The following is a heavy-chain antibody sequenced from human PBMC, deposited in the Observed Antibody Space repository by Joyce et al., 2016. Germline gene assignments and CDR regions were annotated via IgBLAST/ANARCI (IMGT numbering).Heavy chain of an antibody. D-gene: IGHD2-8*02. CDR3: ARGGNLVHTSDPKMLFNY. CDR2: INPDNGGT. J-gene: IGHJ4*02. V-gene: IGHV1-2*02. CDR1: GYTFIGNY. Sequence: QVQLVQSGAEVKKPGTSVKVSCKASGYTFIGNYIHWVRQAPGQGLEWMGYINPDNGGTDYAQNFQGSVTMTRDTSISTAYMQLSRLSSDDTAVYYCARGGNLVHTSDPKMLFNYWGQGALVAVSS.